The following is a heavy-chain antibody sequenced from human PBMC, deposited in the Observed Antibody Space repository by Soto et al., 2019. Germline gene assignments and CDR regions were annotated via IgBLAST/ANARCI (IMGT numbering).Heavy chain of an antibody. CDR3: ARGGYSYGIDY. J-gene: IGHJ4*02. CDR2: IYYSGST. Sequence: QVQLQESGPGLVKPSETLSLTCTVSGGSISSYYWSWIRQPPGKGLEWIGYIYYSGSTNYNTSLKSRVTISVDTSKNQFSLKLSSVTAADTAVYYCARGGYSYGIDYWGQGTLVTVSS. D-gene: IGHD5-18*01. CDR1: GGSISSYY. V-gene: IGHV4-59*01.